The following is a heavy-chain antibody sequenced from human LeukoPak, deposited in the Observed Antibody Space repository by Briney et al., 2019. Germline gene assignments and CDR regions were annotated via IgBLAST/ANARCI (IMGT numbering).Heavy chain of an antibody. V-gene: IGHV3-33*01. CDR1: GFTFSSYG. J-gene: IGHJ4*02. CDR3: ARDSTMVRGVIGPFDY. Sequence: GGSLRLSCAASGFTFSSYGMHWVRQAPGKGLEWVAGIWYDGSNKYYADSVKGRFTISRDNSKNTLYLQMNSLRAEDTAVYYCARDSTMVRGVIGPFDYWGQGTLVTVSS. CDR2: IWYDGSNK. D-gene: IGHD3-10*01.